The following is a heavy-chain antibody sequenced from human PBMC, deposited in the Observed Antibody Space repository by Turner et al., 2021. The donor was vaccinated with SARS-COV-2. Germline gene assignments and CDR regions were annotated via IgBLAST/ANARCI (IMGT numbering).Heavy chain of an antibody. Sequence: QVQLQESGPGLVKPSETLSLTCTVSGGSISSYYWSWIRQPPGKGLEWIGYIHYSGSTNYNPSLKSRVTISVDTSKNQFSLKLSSVTAADTAVYYCARHGFSGWDGGGMDVWGQGTTATVSS. J-gene: IGHJ6*02. CDR3: ARHGFSGWDGGGMDV. CDR2: IHYSGST. CDR1: GGSISSYY. D-gene: IGHD6-19*01. V-gene: IGHV4-59*08.